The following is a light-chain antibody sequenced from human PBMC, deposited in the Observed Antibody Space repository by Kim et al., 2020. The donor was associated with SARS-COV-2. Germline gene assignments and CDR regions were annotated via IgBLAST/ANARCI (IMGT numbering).Light chain of an antibody. V-gene: IGKV1-33*01. CDR1: QDIINY. Sequence: SASVGDRVTITCQASQDIINYLNWYQQKPGKAPKLLIYNAYKLETGVPSRFSGSGSGTDFSFTITSLQPEDIATYYCQQFDSVPYTFGPGTKLEI. CDR2: NAY. CDR3: QQFDSVPYT. J-gene: IGKJ2*01.